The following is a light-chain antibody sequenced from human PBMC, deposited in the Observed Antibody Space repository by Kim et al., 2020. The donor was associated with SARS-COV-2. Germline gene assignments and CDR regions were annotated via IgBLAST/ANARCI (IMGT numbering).Light chain of an antibody. J-gene: IGKJ4*01. V-gene: IGKV3-20*01. Sequence: EIVLTLSPGTLSLSPGERATLSCRASQSVSSSYLAWYQQKPGQAPRLLIYGASSRATGIPDRFSGSGSGTDFTLTISRLEPEDFAVYYCQQYGSSHTFGGGTKVDIK. CDR2: GAS. CDR1: QSVSSSY. CDR3: QQYGSSHT.